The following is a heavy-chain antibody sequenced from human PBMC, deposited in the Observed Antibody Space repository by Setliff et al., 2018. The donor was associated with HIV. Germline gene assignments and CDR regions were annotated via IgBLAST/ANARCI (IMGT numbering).Heavy chain of an antibody. J-gene: IGHJ4*02. V-gene: IGHV3-21*06. CDR3: ARGAGTFYYDSSGYSVFDY. CDR2: ITQNSFFT. CDR1: GFNFDSDI. D-gene: IGHD3-22*01. Sequence: GGSLRLSCVGSGFNFDSDIMMWVRQAPGKGPEWVSAITQNSFFTSYADSVRGRFTISRDNARNSLYLQMNSLRAEDTAVYYCARGAGTFYYDSSGYSVFDYWGQGTLVTVSS.